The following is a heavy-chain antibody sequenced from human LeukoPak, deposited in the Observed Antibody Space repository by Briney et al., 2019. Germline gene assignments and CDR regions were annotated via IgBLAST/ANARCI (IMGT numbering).Heavy chain of an antibody. Sequence: GGSLRLSCAASGFTFSSYWMSWVREAPGKGLEWVANIKQDGSEKYYVDSVKGRFTISRDHSKNTLYLQMNSLRAEDTAVYYCAKEIRRGSYYYFDYWGQGTLVTVSS. CDR2: IKQDGSEK. J-gene: IGHJ4*02. CDR1: GFTFSSYW. CDR3: AKEIRRGSYYYFDY. V-gene: IGHV3-7*05. D-gene: IGHD1-26*01.